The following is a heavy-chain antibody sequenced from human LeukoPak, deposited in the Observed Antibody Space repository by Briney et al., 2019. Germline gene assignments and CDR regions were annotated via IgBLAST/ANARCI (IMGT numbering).Heavy chain of an antibody. CDR3: ARVRRYYYDSSGAFDI. J-gene: IGHJ3*02. D-gene: IGHD3-22*01. CDR2: IYYSGST. CDR1: GGSISSYY. Sequence: PSETLSLTCTVSGGSISSYYWSWIRQPPGKGLEWIGYIYYSGSTNYNPSLKSRVTISVDTSKNQFSLKLSSVTAADTAVYYCARVRRYYYDSSGAFDIWGQGTMVTVSS. V-gene: IGHV4-59*01.